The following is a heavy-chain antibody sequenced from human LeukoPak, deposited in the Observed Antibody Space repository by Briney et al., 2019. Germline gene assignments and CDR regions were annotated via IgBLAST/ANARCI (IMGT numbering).Heavy chain of an antibody. CDR3: ARSQWLAMDAFDI. J-gene: IGHJ3*02. Sequence: GGSLRLSCAASGFTFNSYWMSWVRQAPGKGLEWVANIKQDGSEKYYVDSVKGRFTISRDNAKNSLYLQMNSLSAEDTAVYYCARSQWLAMDAFDIWGQGKMVTVSS. CDR1: GFTFNSYW. V-gene: IGHV3-7*01. CDR2: IKQDGSEK. D-gene: IGHD6-19*01.